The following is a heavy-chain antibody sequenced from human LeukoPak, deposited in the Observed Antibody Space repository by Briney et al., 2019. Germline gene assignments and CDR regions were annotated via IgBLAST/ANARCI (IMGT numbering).Heavy chain of an antibody. CDR3: AKVGTTVVMSGSYDY. D-gene: IGHD4-23*01. V-gene: IGHV3-23*01. Sequence: GGSLRLSCTASGFTFSSYAMSWVRQAPGKGLEWVSAISGSGGSTYYADSVKGRFTISRDNSKNTLYLQMNSLRAEDTAVYYCAKVGTTVVMSGSYDYWGQGTLVTVSS. CDR2: ISGSGGST. CDR1: GFTFSSYA. J-gene: IGHJ4*02.